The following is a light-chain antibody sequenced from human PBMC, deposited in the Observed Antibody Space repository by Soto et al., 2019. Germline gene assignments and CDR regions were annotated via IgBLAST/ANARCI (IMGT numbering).Light chain of an antibody. Sequence: QSALTPPASVSGSPGQSITISCTGTSSDVGGYNYVSWYQQHPGKAPKLMIYDVSNRPSGVSNRFSGSKSGNTASLTISGLQAEDEADYYCSSYTRSSLVVFGGGTQLTVL. J-gene: IGLJ2*01. V-gene: IGLV2-14*01. CDR2: DVS. CDR3: SSYTRSSLVV. CDR1: SSDVGGYNY.